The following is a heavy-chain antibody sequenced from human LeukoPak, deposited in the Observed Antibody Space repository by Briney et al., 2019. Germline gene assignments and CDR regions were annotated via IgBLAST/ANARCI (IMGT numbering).Heavy chain of an antibody. D-gene: IGHD4-11*01. CDR1: GFTFSDHF. V-gene: IGHV3-72*01. CDR3: TRGGTATTHYYNAMDV. Sequence: GGSLRLSCEASGFTFSDHFMDWVRQAPGKGLEWVGRTRNKADRYTTEYAASVKGRFTISRDDSKNSLYLQMNSPKTEDTAVYYCTRGGTATTHYYNAMDVWGQGTTVTVSS. CDR2: TRNKADRYTT. J-gene: IGHJ6*02.